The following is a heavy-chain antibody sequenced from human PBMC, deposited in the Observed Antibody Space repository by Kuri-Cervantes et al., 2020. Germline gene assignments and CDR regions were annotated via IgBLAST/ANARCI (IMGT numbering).Heavy chain of an antibody. CDR1: GFIFSDHD. CDR2: GRKKSDRYTT. V-gene: IGHV3-72*01. J-gene: IGHJ5*02. Sequence: GESLKISCEVSGFIFSDHDMDWVRQAPGKGLEWVGRGRKKSDRYTTENAASVKGRFAISRDDSKKSLYLQMNSLKNEDTAVYYCARAGYGKGYDLWGQGTLVTVSS. D-gene: IGHD5-12*01. CDR3: ARAGYGKGYDL.